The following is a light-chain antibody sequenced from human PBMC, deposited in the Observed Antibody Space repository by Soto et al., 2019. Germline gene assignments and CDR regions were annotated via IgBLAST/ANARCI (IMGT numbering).Light chain of an antibody. CDR1: SSNIESNS. J-gene: IGLJ3*02. CDR2: RNN. V-gene: IGLV1-47*01. Sequence: QPVLTQPPSASGTPGQSLTISCSGSSSNIESNSVYWYQHLPGTAPKLLIYRNNQRPSGVPDRFSGSKSGTSASLDISGLRSEDEADYYCAAWDDRLSGRVFGGGTQLTVL. CDR3: AAWDDRLSGRV.